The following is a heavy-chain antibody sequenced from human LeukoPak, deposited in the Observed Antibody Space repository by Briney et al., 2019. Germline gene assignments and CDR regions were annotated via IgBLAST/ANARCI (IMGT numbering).Heavy chain of an antibody. Sequence: KPSETLSLTCTVSGGSISSSSYYWGWIRQPPGKGLEWIGSIYYTRSTYYNPSLRSRVTISLDTSENQFSLRLSSVTAADTAVYYCARQGTVTSLSYYYYGMDVWGQGTTVTVSS. CDR1: GGSISSSSYY. CDR3: ARQGTVTSLSYYYYGMDV. CDR2: IYYTRST. J-gene: IGHJ6*02. D-gene: IGHD4-17*01. V-gene: IGHV4-39*01.